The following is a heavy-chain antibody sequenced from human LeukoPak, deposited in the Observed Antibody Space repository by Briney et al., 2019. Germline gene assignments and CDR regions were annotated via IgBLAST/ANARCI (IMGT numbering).Heavy chain of an antibody. J-gene: IGHJ3*02. CDR2: IYSGGST. CDR3: AREISALRVRSAFDI. D-gene: IGHD5-12*01. CDR1: GFTVSSNY. V-gene: IGHV3-53*01. Sequence: GGSLRLSCAASGFTVSSNYMSWVRQAPGKGLEWVSVIYSGGSTYYADSVKGRFTISRDNSKNTLYLQMNSLRAEDTAVYYCAREISALRVRSAFDIWGQGTVVTVSS.